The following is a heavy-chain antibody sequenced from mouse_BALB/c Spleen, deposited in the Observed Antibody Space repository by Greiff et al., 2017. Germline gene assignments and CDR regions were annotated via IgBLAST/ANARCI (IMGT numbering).Heavy chain of an antibody. CDR2: INPSSGYT. V-gene: IGHV1-4*01. CDR1: GYTFTSYT. Sequence: VKLMESGAELARPGASVKMSCKASGYTFTSYTMHWVKQRPGQGLEWIGYINPSSGYTNYNQKFKDKATLTADKSSSTAYMQLSSLTSEDSAVYYCAREVDYYGSSHQAWFAYWGQGTLVTVSA. J-gene: IGHJ3*01. CDR3: AREVDYYGSSHQAWFAY. D-gene: IGHD1-1*01.